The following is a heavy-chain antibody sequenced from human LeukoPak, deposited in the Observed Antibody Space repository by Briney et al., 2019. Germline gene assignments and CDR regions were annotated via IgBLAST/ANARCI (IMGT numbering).Heavy chain of an antibody. V-gene: IGHV4-34*01. CDR1: GGSFSGYY. D-gene: IGHD5-12*01. Sequence: SETLSLTCAVYGGSFSGYYWSWIRQPPGKGLEWIGEINHSGSTNYNPSLKSRVTISVDTSKNQFSLKLSSVTAADTAVYYCASGSRSRGYSGYDYGSPFDYWGQGTLVTVSS. J-gene: IGHJ4*02. CDR3: ASGSRSRGYSGYDYGSPFDY. CDR2: INHSGST.